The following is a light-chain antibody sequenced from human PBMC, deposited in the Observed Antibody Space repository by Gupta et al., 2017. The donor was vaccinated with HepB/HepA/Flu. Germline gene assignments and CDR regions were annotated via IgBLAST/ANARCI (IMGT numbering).Light chain of an antibody. CDR2: GNN. Sequence: QSVLTQPPSVSGAPGQRVTISCTGSSSNIGAPYDVHWYHQLPGTAPKLLIYGNNNRPSGVPDRFSGSKSGTSASLAITGLQAEDEADYYCQSYDSSLSAWVFGGGTKLTVL. CDR1: SSNIGAPYD. J-gene: IGLJ3*02. CDR3: QSYDSSLSAWV. V-gene: IGLV1-40*01.